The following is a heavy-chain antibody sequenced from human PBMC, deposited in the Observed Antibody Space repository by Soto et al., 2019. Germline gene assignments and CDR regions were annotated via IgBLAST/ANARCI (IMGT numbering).Heavy chain of an antibody. Sequence: TLSLTCTVSGGSISSGGYYWSWIRQHPWKGLEWIGYIYYSGSTYYNPSLKRRVTISVDTSKNQFSLKLSAVTAADTAVYYCARKRKAYGAGSEFDPWGQGTLLTGSS. D-gene: IGHD3-10*01. J-gene: IGHJ5*02. CDR3: ARKRKAYGAGSEFDP. V-gene: IGHV4-31*03. CDR1: GGSISSGGYY. CDR2: IYYSGST.